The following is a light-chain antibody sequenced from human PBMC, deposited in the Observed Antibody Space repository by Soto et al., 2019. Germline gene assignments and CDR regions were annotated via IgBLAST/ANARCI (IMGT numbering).Light chain of an antibody. Sequence: EIVLTQSPATLSVSPGERATLSCRASQSVNQKLGWYQQKPGQAPRLLIYVASYRATGIPARFSGSGSGTEYTLTISNLQAEDFAAYYCQQFTNWPHTFAQGTRLEIK. J-gene: IGKJ2*01. CDR1: QSVNQK. CDR3: QQFTNWPHT. CDR2: VAS. V-gene: IGKV3-15*01.